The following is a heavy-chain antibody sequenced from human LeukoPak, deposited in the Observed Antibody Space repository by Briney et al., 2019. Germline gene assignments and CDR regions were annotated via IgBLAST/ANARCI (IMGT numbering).Heavy chain of an antibody. CDR2: INDSGRRA. J-gene: IGHJ6*02. D-gene: IGHD1-26*01. CDR3: AKVMALTEHYWYGMDV. V-gene: IGHV3-23*01. CDR1: AAPGFTFSAYP. Sequence: GGSLRLSCAASAAPGFTFSAYPMIWIRQAPGKGLEWVAAINDSGRRAYYADNVKGRFTVSRDNSENTLFLQMNSLRADDTAVYFCAKVMALTEHYWYGMDVWGQGATVTVSS.